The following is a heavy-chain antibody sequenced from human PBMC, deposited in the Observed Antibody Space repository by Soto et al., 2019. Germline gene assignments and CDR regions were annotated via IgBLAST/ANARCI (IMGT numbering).Heavy chain of an antibody. J-gene: IGHJ1*01. CDR1: GYSFTSYW. CDR2: IYPGDSDT. Sequence: GESLKISCKGSGYSFTSYWIGWVRQMPGKGLEWMGIIYPGDSDTRYSPSFQGQVTISADKSISTAYLQWSSLKASDTAMYYCALSTILGYSSSWYPAEYFQHWGQGTLVTVSS. V-gene: IGHV5-51*01. D-gene: IGHD6-13*01. CDR3: ALSTILGYSSSWYPAEYFQH.